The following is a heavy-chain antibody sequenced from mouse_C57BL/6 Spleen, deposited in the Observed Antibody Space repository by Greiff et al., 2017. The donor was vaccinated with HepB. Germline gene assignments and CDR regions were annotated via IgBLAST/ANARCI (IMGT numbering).Heavy chain of an antibody. CDR2: IYPGSGST. Sequence: QVQLKQPGAELVKPGASVKMSCKASGYTFTSYWITWVKQRPGQGLEWIGDIYPGSGSTNYNEKFKSKATLTVDTSSSTAYMQLSSLTSEDSAVYYCARKGVTTVVDYYAMDYWGQGTSVTVSS. CDR1: GYTFTSYW. J-gene: IGHJ4*01. V-gene: IGHV1-55*01. D-gene: IGHD1-1*01. CDR3: ARKGVTTVVDYYAMDY.